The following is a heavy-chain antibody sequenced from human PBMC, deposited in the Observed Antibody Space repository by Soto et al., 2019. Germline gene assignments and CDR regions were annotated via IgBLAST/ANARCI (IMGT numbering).Heavy chain of an antibody. Sequence: DSVKGSCTTSGYTFTIYYIPWVRQVPGQGLEWMGWISAYNDNTKYAQNFRGRVTMTKDTSPSTAYLSLSNLRSDDTAVYFCARRGASIFDSWGQGTLVTATS. CDR3: ARRGASIFDS. J-gene: IGHJ4*02. CDR2: ISAYNDNT. V-gene: IGHV1-18*01. D-gene: IGHD2-21*01. CDR1: GYTFTIYY.